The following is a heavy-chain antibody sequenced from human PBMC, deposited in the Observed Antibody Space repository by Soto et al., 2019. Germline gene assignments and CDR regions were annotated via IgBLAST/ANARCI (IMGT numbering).Heavy chain of an antibody. Sequence: PSQTLSLTCAISGDSVSSNSAAWNWIRQSPSRGLEWLGRTYYRSKWYNDYAVSVKSRITINPDTSKNQFSLQLNSVTPEDTAVYYFARAQFLYDYSNLFDYGGQGTLVTVSS. CDR3: ARAQFLYDYSNLFDY. CDR1: GDSVSSNSAA. J-gene: IGHJ4*02. V-gene: IGHV6-1*01. D-gene: IGHD4-4*01. CDR2: TYYRSKWYN.